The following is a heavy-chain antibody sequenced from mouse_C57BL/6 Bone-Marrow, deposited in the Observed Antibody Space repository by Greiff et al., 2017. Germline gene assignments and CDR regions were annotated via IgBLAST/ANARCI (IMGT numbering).Heavy chain of an antibody. CDR2: IYPGSGNT. CDR1: GYTFTDYY. D-gene: IGHD1-1*01. CDR3: ARGDYGSSYWYFDV. J-gene: IGHJ1*03. Sequence: VKLKQSGAELVRPGASVKLSCKASGYTFTDYYINWVKQRPGQGLEWIARIYPGSGNTYYNEKFKGKATLTAEKSSSTAYMQLSSLTSEDSAVYFCARGDYGSSYWYFDVWGTGTTVTVSS. V-gene: IGHV1-76*01.